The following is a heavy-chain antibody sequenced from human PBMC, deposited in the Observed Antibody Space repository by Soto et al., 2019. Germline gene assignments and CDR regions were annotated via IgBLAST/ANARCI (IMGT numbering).Heavy chain of an antibody. CDR3: AKVDIVATIFPSDSSYFDY. CDR1: GFTFSSYA. V-gene: IGHV3-23*01. CDR2: ISGSGGST. D-gene: IGHD5-12*01. J-gene: IGHJ4*02. Sequence: PGGSLILSCAAAGFTFSSYAMSWVRQAPGKGLEWVSAISGSGGSTYYADSVKGRFTISRDNSKNTLYLQMNSLRAEDTAVYYCAKVDIVATIFPSDSSYFDYWGQGTLVTVSS.